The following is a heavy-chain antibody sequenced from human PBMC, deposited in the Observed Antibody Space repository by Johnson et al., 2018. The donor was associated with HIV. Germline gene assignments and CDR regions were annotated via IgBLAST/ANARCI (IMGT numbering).Heavy chain of an antibody. V-gene: IGHV3-15*01. D-gene: IGHD6-13*01. CDR3: TTDPIVAAGHDAFDI. CDR2: IKRKTAGGTS. CDR1: GFTFTNAW. J-gene: IGHJ3*02. Sequence: EVQLVESGGGLVKPGGSLRLSCAASGFTFTNAWMNWVRQAPGKGLECVGRIKRKTAGGTSDYAAPVKGRFTISRDDSKNTLYLQMHSLKTEDTAVYYCTTDPIVAAGHDAFDIWGQGTMVTVSS.